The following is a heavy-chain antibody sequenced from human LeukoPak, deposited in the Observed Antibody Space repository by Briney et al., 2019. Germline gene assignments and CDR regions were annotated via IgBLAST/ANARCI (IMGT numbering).Heavy chain of an antibody. V-gene: IGHV3-30*02. CDR1: GFTFSSYG. J-gene: IGHJ4*02. Sequence: GGSLRLSCAASGFTFSSYGMHWVRQAPGKGLEWVAFIQYDGRNKYYIDSVKGRFTISRDNAKNSLYLQMNSLRAEDTAVYYCARDLYDYVWGSYRLVPGDYWGQGTLVTVSS. CDR2: IQYDGRNK. CDR3: ARDLYDYVWGSYRLVPGDY. D-gene: IGHD3-16*02.